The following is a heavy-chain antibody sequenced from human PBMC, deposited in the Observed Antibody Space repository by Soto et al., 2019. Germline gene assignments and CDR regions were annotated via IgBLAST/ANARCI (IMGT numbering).Heavy chain of an antibody. V-gene: IGHV1-69*06. J-gene: IGHJ5*02. CDR2: ITPMFGAP. Sequence: QVQLVQSGAEVKKPGSSVKVSCTASGGTFSSYAINWVRQAPGQGLEWMGVITPMFGAPHYAQNFKGRITITADKSTNTAFMELSSLTSGDTAVYFWARVFTGRWFDPWGQGTLVTVSS. CDR1: GGTFSSYA. CDR3: ARVFTGRWFDP. D-gene: IGHD3-10*02.